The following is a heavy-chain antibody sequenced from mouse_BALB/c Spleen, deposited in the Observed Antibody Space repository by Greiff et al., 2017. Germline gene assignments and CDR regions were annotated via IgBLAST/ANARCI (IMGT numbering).Heavy chain of an antibody. CDR3: ARGRGFPYYAMDY. Sequence: VMLVESGPGLVQPSQSLSITCTVSGFSLTSYGVHWVRQSPGKGLEWLGVIWSGGSTDYNAAFISRLSISKDNSKSQVFFKMNSLQANDTAIYYCARGRGFPYYAMDYWGQGTSVTVSS. J-gene: IGHJ4*01. CDR2: IWSGGST. CDR1: GFSLTSYG. V-gene: IGHV2-2*02.